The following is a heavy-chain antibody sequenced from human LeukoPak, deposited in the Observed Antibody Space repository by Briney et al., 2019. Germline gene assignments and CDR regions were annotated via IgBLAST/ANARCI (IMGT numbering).Heavy chain of an antibody. Sequence: GGSLRLSCAASGFTFSSYSMNWVRQAPGKGLEWVSSISSSSSYIYYADSVKGRFTISRDNAKNSLYLQMNSLRAEDTAVYYCARDRGGYDLPYWYLDLWGRGTLVTVSS. CDR3: ARDRGGYDLPYWYLDL. V-gene: IGHV3-21*01. CDR1: GFTFSSYS. D-gene: IGHD5-12*01. J-gene: IGHJ2*01. CDR2: ISSSSSYI.